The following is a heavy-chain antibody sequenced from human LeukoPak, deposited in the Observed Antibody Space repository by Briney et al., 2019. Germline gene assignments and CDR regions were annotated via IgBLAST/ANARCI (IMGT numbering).Heavy chain of an antibody. CDR2: IKQDGSEK. CDR3: ARADYYDSSGEGDY. J-gene: IGHJ4*02. D-gene: IGHD3-22*01. CDR1: GFTFSSYW. V-gene: IGHV3-7*01. Sequence: PGGSLRLSCAASGFTFSSYWMSWARQAPGKGLEWVANIKQDGSEKYYVDSVKGRFTISRDNAKNSLYLQMNSLRAEDTAVYYCARADYYDSSGEGDYWGQGTLVTVSS.